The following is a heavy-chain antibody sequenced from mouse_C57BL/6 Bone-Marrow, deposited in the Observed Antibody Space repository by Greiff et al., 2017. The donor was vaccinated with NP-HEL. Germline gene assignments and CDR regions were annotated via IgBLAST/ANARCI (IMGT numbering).Heavy chain of an antibody. D-gene: IGHD1-1*01. CDR2: IYPGGGYT. CDR3: ATGRIYYYGSSCYCYFDV. CDR1: GYTFTTYW. V-gene: IGHV1-63*01. J-gene: IGHJ1*03. Sequence: QVQLKQSGAELVRPGTSVKMSCKASGYTFTTYWIGWVKQRPGHGLEWIGDIYPGGGYTNYNEKFKGKATLTADKSSSTAYMQFSSLTSEVSAIYYCATGRIYYYGSSCYCYFDVWGTGTTVTVSA.